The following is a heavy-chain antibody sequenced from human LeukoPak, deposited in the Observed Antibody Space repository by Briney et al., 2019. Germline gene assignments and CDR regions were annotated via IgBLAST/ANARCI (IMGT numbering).Heavy chain of an antibody. Sequence: GGSLRLSCAAPGFTFSSYAMSWVRQAPGKGLEWVSSISSSSSYIYYADSVKGRFTISRDNAKNSLYLQTNSLRAEDTAVYYCARDMPSLGYCSSTSCPYYYYYMDVWGKGTTVTISS. J-gene: IGHJ6*03. CDR2: ISSSSSYI. V-gene: IGHV3-21*01. CDR1: GFTFSSYA. CDR3: ARDMPSLGYCSSTSCPYYYYYMDV. D-gene: IGHD2-2*01.